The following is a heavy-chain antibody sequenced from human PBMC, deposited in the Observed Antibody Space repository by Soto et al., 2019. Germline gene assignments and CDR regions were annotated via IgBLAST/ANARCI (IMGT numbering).Heavy chain of an antibody. CDR3: ARIGYFRIDY. J-gene: IGHJ4*02. Sequence: QVPLPQGGAGLVKPSETLSLTCAVYGWFFSMYSWGWIRQSPGKGLQWIGEINHRGNTNYDPSLKSRVTISVDTSKNQFSLNLTSVTAADTSVYYCARIGYFRIDYWGQGALVTVSS. CDR2: INHRGNT. V-gene: IGHV4-34*01. CDR1: GWFFSMYS. D-gene: IGHD2-15*01.